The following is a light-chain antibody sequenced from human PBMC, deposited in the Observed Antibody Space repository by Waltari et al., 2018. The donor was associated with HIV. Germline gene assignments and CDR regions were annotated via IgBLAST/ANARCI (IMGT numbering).Light chain of an antibody. Sequence: QSALTQPASVSGSPGPSITISCTGTSSDVGSFNIVSWYQQHPGKAPKLMIYEVSKRRSGVANRFLASKSANTASLTISGLQAADEADYYCCSYAGSSTPYVVFGGGTKLTVL. J-gene: IGLJ2*01. CDR3: CSYAGSSTPYVV. V-gene: IGLV2-23*02. CDR2: EVS. CDR1: SSDVGSFNI.